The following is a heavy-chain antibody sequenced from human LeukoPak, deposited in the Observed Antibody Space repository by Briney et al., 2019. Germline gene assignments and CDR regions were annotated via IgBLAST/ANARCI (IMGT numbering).Heavy chain of an antibody. V-gene: IGHV4-34*01. Sequence: PSETLSLTCAVYGGSFSGYYWSWIRQPPGKGLEWIGEINHSGSTNYNPSLKSRVTISVDTSKNQFSLKLSSVTAADTAVYYCARVGDFWSGSNFDYWGQGTLVTVSS. CDR2: INHSGST. J-gene: IGHJ4*02. CDR1: GGSFSGYY. CDR3: ARVGDFWSGSNFDY. D-gene: IGHD3-3*01.